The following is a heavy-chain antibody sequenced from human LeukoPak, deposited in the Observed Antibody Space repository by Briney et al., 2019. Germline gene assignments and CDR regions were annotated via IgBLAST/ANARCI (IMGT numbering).Heavy chain of an antibody. V-gene: IGHV3-21*01. CDR2: ISSSSSYI. CDR1: GFTFSSYS. CDR3: ARDRWSEEMDYGADDAFDI. Sequence: GGSLRLSCAASGFTFSSYSMNWVRQAPGKGLEWVSSISSSSSYIYYADSVKGRFTIPRDNAKNSLYLQMNSLRAEDTAVYYCARDRWSEEMDYGADDAFDIWGQGTMVTVSS. D-gene: IGHD4-17*01. J-gene: IGHJ3*02.